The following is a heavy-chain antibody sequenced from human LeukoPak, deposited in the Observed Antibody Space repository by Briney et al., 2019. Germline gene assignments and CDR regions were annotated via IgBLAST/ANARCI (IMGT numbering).Heavy chain of an antibody. CDR2: INPSGGST. V-gene: IGHV1-46*01. Sequence: ASVKVSCKASGYTFTSYYMHWVRQAPGQGLEWMGIINPSGGSTSYAQKFQGRVTITADESTSTAYMELSSLRSEDTAVYYCARDTYSGSSDAFDIWGQGTMVTVSS. CDR3: ARDTYSGSSDAFDI. CDR1: GYTFTSYY. D-gene: IGHD1-26*01. J-gene: IGHJ3*02.